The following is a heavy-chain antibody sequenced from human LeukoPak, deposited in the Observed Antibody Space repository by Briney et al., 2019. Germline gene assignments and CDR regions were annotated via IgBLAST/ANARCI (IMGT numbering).Heavy chain of an antibody. CDR1: GASISPTTYH. D-gene: IGHD1-26*01. V-gene: IGHV4-39*07. J-gene: IGHJ4*02. CDR3: ARVSGSYAPFDY. Sequence: PSETLSLTCTVSGASISPTTYHWAWIRQPPGKGLEWIGGVFSTGSTYSNPSLKSRVSMSLDTAKNQFSLHLSSVTAADTAVYYCARVSGSYAPFDYWGQGTLVTVSS. CDR2: VFSTGST.